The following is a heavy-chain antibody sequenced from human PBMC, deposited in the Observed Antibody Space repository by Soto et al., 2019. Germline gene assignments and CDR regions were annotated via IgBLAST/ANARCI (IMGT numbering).Heavy chain of an antibody. Sequence: QVQLVQSGAEVKKPGASVKVSCKASGYIFTNYDINWVRQATGQGLEYLGWINPNSGNTGYVQRFQGRVTMTRNTSIHTAYMDLSSLTSEDTAVYYCARGIKYGVSSRWFDPWGQGTLVTVSS. J-gene: IGHJ5*02. CDR3: ARGIKYGVSSRWFDP. D-gene: IGHD4-17*01. CDR2: INPNSGNT. V-gene: IGHV1-8*01. CDR1: GYIFTNYD.